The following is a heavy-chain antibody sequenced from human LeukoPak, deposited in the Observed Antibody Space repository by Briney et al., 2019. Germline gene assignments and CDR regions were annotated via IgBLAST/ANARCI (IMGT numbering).Heavy chain of an antibody. D-gene: IGHD5-18*01. CDR2: MNPTSGNT. J-gene: IGHJ4*02. CDR3: ARGIWLRAYCDY. V-gene: IGHV1-8*01. Sequence: ASVKVSCKASGYTCTSYDINWVRHATGQGREWMGWMNPTSGNTGYAQTFQGRVTMTRDTSISTAYMELGRLRSDDTAVYYCARGIWLRAYCDYWGQGALGTVSS. CDR1: GYTCTSYD.